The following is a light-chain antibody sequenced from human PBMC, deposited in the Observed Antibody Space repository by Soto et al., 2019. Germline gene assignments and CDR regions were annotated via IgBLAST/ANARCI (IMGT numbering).Light chain of an antibody. CDR1: SSDVGGYNF. CDR2: EVS. CDR3: ASYAGSSSV. V-gene: IGLV2-8*01. Sequence: QSALTQPPSASGSPGQSVTISCTGTSSDVGGYNFVSWYQQHPGKAPKLMIYEVSKRPSGVPDRFSGSKSGNTASLTVSGLQAEDEADYYCASYAGSSSVFGTGTKAPS. J-gene: IGLJ1*01.